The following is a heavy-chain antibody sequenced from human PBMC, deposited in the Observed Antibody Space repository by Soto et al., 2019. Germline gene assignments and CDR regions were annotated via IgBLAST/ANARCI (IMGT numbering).Heavy chain of an antibody. CDR2: IYYSGST. J-gene: IGHJ4*02. V-gene: IGHV4-39*01. Sequence: SETLSLTCTVSGGSISSSSYYWGWIRQPPGKGLEWIGSIYYSGSTYYNPSLKSRVTISVDTSKNQFSLKLSSVTAADTAVYYCARLYGSGSYFEEEFFDYWGQGTLVTVSS. CDR3: ARLYGSGSYFEEEFFDY. D-gene: IGHD3-10*01. CDR1: GGSISSSSYY.